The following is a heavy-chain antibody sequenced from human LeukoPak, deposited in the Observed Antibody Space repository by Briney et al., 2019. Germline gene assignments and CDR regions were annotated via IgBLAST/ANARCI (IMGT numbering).Heavy chain of an antibody. CDR3: ARDVDIVATIEYYFDY. CDR1: GYTFTRNG. V-gene: IGHV1-18*01. D-gene: IGHD5-12*01. Sequence: GASVKVSCKASGYTFTRNGISWVRQAPGQGLEWMGWISVYNGDTNYVQKLQGRVTMTTDTSTSTAYMELRSLRSDDTAVYYCARDVDIVATIEYYFDYWGQGTLVTVSS. J-gene: IGHJ4*02. CDR2: ISVYNGDT.